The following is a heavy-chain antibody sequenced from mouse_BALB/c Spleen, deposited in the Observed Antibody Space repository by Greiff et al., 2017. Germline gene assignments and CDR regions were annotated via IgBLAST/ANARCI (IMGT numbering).Heavy chain of an antibody. Sequence: QVQLQQSGAELVRPGTSVKISCKASGYTFTNYWLGWVKQRPGHGLEWIGDIYPGGGYTNYNEKFKGKATLTADTSSSTAYMQLSSLTSEDSAVYFGARGATVVATGGTDFDYWGQGTTLTVSS. CDR1: GYTFTNYW. CDR3: ARGATVVATGGTDFDY. D-gene: IGHD1-1*01. V-gene: IGHV1-63*02. CDR2: IYPGGGYT. J-gene: IGHJ2*01.